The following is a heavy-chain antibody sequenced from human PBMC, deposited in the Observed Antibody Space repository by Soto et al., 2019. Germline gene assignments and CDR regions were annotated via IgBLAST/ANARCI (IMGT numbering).Heavy chain of an antibody. CDR1: GGTFSSYA. CDR2: IIPVFGTA. J-gene: IGHJ4*02. D-gene: IGHD5-12*01. CDR3: ARLHADGYNTN. V-gene: IGHV1-69*13. Sequence: ASVKVSCKASGGTFSSYAISWVRQAPGQGLEWMGGIIPVFGTANYAQKFQGRVTITADESTSTAYMELSSLRSEDTAVYYCARLHADGYNTNWGQGTLVTVSS.